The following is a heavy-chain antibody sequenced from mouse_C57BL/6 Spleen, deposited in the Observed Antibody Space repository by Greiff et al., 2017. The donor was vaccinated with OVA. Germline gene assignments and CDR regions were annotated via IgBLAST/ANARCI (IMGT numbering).Heavy chain of an antibody. CDR2: IDPSDSYT. V-gene: IGHV1-59*01. D-gene: IGHD1-1*01. J-gene: IGHJ2*01. CDR1: GYTFTSYW. Sequence: QVQLQQPGAELVRPGTSVKLSCKASGYTFTSYWMHWVKQRPGQGLEWIGVIDPSDSYTNYNQKFKGKATLTVDTSSSTAYMQLSSLTSEDSAVYYCARQDYYGLLDYWGQGTTLTVSS. CDR3: ARQDYYGLLDY.